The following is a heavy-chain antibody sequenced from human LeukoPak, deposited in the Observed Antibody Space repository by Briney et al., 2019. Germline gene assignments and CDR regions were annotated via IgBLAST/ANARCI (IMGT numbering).Heavy chain of an antibody. Sequence: ASVKVSCKASGYTFTSYGISWVRQAPGQGLEWMGWISAYNGNTNYAQKLQGRVTMTTDTSTSTAYMELRSLRSDDTAVYYCARGVALEWLPLLLDYFDYWGQGTLVTVSS. D-gene: IGHD3-3*01. CDR3: ARGVALEWLPLLLDYFDY. CDR2: ISAYNGNT. J-gene: IGHJ4*02. CDR1: GYTFTSYG. V-gene: IGHV1-18*01.